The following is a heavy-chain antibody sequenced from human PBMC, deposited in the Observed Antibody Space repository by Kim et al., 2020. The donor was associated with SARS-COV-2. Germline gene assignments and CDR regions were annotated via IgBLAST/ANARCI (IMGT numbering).Heavy chain of an antibody. V-gene: IGHV3-30*02. CDR3: AKGPIVGARGSAFEI. J-gene: IGHJ3*02. Sequence: DHVKGRFTISRDNSKNTLYLRMNSLRAEDTAVYYCAKGPIVGARGSAFEIWGQGTMVTVSS. D-gene: IGHD1-26*01.